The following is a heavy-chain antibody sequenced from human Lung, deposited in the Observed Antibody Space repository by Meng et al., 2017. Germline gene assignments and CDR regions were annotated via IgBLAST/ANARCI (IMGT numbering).Heavy chain of an antibody. D-gene: IGHD4-11*01. CDR3: ARGPTTMAHDFDY. Sequence: VPLPQWGEGLLKPSVTLSLTCVGSGGSFSDYYWSWIRQPPGKGLEWIGEINHSGSTNYNPSLESRATISVDTSQNNLSLKLSSVTAADSAVYYCARGPTTMAHDFDYWGQGTLVTVSS. CDR1: GGSFSDYY. CDR2: INHSGST. J-gene: IGHJ4*02. V-gene: IGHV4-34*01.